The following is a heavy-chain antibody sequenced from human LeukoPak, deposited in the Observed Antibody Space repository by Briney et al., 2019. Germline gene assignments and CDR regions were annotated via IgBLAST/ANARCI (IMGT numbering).Heavy chain of an antibody. D-gene: IGHD2-21*01. Sequence: GRSLRLSCAASGFTFSSYGMHWVRQAPGKGLEWVAVIWYDGSNKYYADSVKGRFTISRDNSENTLYLQMSSLRAEDTAIYYCATDSPVMTTWGQGTLVTVSS. CDR3: ATDSPVMTT. J-gene: IGHJ4*02. CDR2: IWYDGSNK. V-gene: IGHV3-33*01. CDR1: GFTFSSYG.